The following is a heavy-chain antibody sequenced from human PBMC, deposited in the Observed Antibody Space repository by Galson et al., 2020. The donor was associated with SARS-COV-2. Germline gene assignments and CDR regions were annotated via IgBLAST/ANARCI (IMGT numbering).Heavy chain of an antibody. D-gene: IGHD6-6*01. CDR3: ARDRYSSSALNYYYYGMDV. CDR2: IYYSGTT. V-gene: IGHV4-61*01. CDR1: AGSVSSGSYY. Sequence: SETLSLTCTVSAGSVSSGSYYWSWIRQPPGKGLVWIGYIYYSGTTNNNPSLKSRVTISVDTSKNQFSLKLSSVTAADTAVYYCARDRYSSSALNYYYYGMDVWGQGTTVTVSS. J-gene: IGHJ6*02.